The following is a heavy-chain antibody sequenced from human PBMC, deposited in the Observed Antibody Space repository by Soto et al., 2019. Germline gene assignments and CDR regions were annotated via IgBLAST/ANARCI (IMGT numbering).Heavy chain of an antibody. CDR2: IYSAGST. CDR1: GFAMRSNY. CDR3: ASASISAYYFDF. V-gene: IGHV3-53*02. Sequence: EVQLAETGGDLIQPGGSLRLSCAASGFAMRSNYVSWVRQAPGKGLEWVSVIYSAGSTFYADSVKGRFTISRDNSKNTVYLQMNNLRAEDTAVYYCASASISAYYFDFWGHGTRVTVSA. D-gene: IGHD2-15*01. J-gene: IGHJ4*01.